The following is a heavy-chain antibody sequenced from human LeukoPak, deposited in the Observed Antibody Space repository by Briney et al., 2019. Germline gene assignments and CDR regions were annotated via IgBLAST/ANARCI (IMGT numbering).Heavy chain of an antibody. CDR1: GGSISSYY. CDR2: IYYSGST. Sequence: SETLSLTCTVSGGSISSYYWSWIRQPPGKGLEWIGYIYYSGSTNYNPSLKSRVTISVDTSKNQFSLQLNSVTPEDTAVYYCARGWYSSSWSNFDYWGQGTLVTVSS. V-gene: IGHV4-59*12. J-gene: IGHJ4*02. CDR3: ARGWYSSSWSNFDY. D-gene: IGHD6-13*01.